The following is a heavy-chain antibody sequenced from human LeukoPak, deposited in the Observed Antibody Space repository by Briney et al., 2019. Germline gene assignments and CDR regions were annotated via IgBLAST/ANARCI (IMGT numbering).Heavy chain of an antibody. J-gene: IGHJ5*02. CDR3: ARDRSGITMVRGVTNWFDP. Sequence: GRSLRLSCAASGSTFSSYAMHWVRQAPGKGLEWVAVISYDGSNKYYADSVKGRFTNSRDNSKNTLYLQMNGLRAEDTAVYYCARDRSGITMVRGVTNWFDPWGQGTLVTVSS. V-gene: IGHV3-30*04. CDR1: GSTFSSYA. CDR2: ISYDGSNK. D-gene: IGHD3-10*01.